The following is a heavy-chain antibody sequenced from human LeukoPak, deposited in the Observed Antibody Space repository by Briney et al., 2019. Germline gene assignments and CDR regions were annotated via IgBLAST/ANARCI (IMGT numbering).Heavy chain of an antibody. V-gene: IGHV3-23*01. CDR1: GFTFSSHG. J-gene: IGHJ5*02. CDR2: ISGSGDNT. D-gene: IGHD3-22*01. CDR3: AKWFEDYYDSSGLVDWFDP. Sequence: PGGTLRLSCAASGFTFSSHGMSWVRQAPGKGLEWVSTISGSGDNTYYADSVKGRFTISRDNSKNTLYLQMNSLRAEDTALYYCAKWFEDYYDSSGLVDWFDPWGPGTLVTVSS.